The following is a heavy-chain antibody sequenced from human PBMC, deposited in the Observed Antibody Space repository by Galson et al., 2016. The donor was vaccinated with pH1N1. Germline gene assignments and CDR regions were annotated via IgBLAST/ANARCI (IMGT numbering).Heavy chain of an antibody. Sequence: SETLSLTCTVSGDSISSDTHYWDWIRQPPGKGLEWIGNVYHGGGTYFNPSLRSRVSISLDTSKKQFSLKLSSVTATDTAVYYCPSTKAVSGPLYMDVWGTGTTVTVSS. D-gene: IGHD6-19*01. J-gene: IGHJ6*03. CDR3: PSTKAVSGPLYMDV. CDR2: VYHGGGT. V-gene: IGHV4-39*07. CDR1: GDSISSDTHY.